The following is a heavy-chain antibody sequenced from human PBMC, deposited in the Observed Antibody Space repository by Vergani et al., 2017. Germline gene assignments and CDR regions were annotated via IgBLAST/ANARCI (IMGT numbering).Heavy chain of an antibody. CDR3: ARDLGYSGYAHFDY. V-gene: IGHV4-61*01. CDR2: IYYSGST. J-gene: IGHJ4*02. D-gene: IGHD5-12*01. CDR1: GGSVSSGSYY. Sequence: QVQLQESGPGLVKPSETLSLTCTVSGGSVSSGSYYWSWIRQPPGKGLEWIGYIYYSGSTNYNPSLKSRVTISVGTSKNQCSLKLSSVTAADTAVYYWARDLGYSGYAHFDYWGQGTLVTVSS.